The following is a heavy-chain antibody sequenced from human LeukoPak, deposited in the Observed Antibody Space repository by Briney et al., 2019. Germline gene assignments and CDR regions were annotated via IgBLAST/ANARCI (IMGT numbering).Heavy chain of an antibody. J-gene: IGHJ5*02. V-gene: IGHV4-38-2*02. CDR1: GYSISSGYY. D-gene: IGHD2-2*01. CDR2: IYHSGST. CDR3: AREGGPVVEGFDWFDP. Sequence: KPSETLSLTCTVSGYSISSGYYWGWIRQPPGKGLEWIGSIYHSGSTYYNPSLKSRVTISVDTSKNQFSLKLSSVTAADTAVYYCAREGGPVVEGFDWFDPWGQGTLVTVSS.